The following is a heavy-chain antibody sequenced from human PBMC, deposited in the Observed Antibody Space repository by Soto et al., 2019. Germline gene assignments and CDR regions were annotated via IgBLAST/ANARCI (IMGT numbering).Heavy chain of an antibody. D-gene: IGHD5-12*01. J-gene: IGHJ4*02. CDR3: ARDTAMALPDA. CDR1: GYTFTSYG. Sequence: QVQLVQSGAEVKKPGASVKVSCKASGYTFTSYGITWVRQAPGQGLEWMGWISDHNGNTKYAQKRQGRVTMTTDPSTSTAYMEVRSLRSDDTAVYYCARDTAMALPDAWGQGTLVTVSS. V-gene: IGHV1-18*01. CDR2: ISDHNGNT.